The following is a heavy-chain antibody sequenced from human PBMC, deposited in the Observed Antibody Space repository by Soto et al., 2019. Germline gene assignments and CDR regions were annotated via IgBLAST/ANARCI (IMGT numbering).Heavy chain of an antibody. CDR2: IYYSGGT. CDR1: GGSISSGDYY. V-gene: IGHV4-31*03. D-gene: IGHD1-26*01. Sequence: SETLSLTCSVSGGSISSGDYYWSWIRQHPGKGLEWIGYIYYSGGTYYNPSLKSRITISVDTSKNQFSLKLSSVTAADTAVYYCARDPLGTGYFDYWGQGTLVTVSS. J-gene: IGHJ4*02. CDR3: ARDPLGTGYFDY.